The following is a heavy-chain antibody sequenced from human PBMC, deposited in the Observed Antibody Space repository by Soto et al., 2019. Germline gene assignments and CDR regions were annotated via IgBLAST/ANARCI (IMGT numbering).Heavy chain of an antibody. J-gene: IGHJ6*02. Sequence: EVQLLESGGELVQPGGSLRLSYAASRFTFSNYAMSWVRQAPGKGLEWVSSISGSGGSTYYADSVKGRFTISRDNSKNTLFLQMNSLRGEDTAVYYCAKALGMAAVVPVMDGMDVWGQGTTVTVSS. V-gene: IGHV3-23*01. D-gene: IGHD6-13*01. CDR2: ISGSGGST. CDR3: AKALGMAAVVPVMDGMDV. CDR1: RFTFSNYA.